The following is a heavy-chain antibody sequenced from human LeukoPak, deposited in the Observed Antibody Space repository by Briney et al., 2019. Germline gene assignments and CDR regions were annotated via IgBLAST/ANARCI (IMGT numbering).Heavy chain of an antibody. V-gene: IGHV4-59*01. J-gene: IGHJ4*03. CDR3: ARGESSGWYFDY. Sequence: PSETLTLTCTVSGGSISSYYWSWVRQPPGKGLEWIGYIYYSGSTNYNPSLKSRVTISVDTSKNQFSLKLSSVTAADTAVYYCARGESSGWYFDYWGHGNPGSVSS. D-gene: IGHD6-19*01. CDR2: IYYSGST. CDR1: GGSISSYY.